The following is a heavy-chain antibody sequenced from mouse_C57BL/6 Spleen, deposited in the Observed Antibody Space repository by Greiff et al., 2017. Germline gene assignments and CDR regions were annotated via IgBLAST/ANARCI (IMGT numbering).Heavy chain of an antibody. Sequence: QVQLKESGAELAKPGASVKLSCKASGYTFTSYWMHWVKQRPGQGLEWIGYINPSSGYTKYNQKFKDKATLTADKSSSTAYMPLSSLTYEDSAVYYCARGNDYDETWFAYWGQGTLVTVSA. CDR3: ARGNDYDETWFAY. D-gene: IGHD2-4*01. CDR2: INPSSGYT. CDR1: GYTFTSYW. J-gene: IGHJ3*01. V-gene: IGHV1-7*01.